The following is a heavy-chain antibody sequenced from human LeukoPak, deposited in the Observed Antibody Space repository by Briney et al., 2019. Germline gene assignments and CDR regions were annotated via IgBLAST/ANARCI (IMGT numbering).Heavy chain of an antibody. Sequence: ESGPTLVNPTQILTLTFTFSGLSLSTSGLGMGWIRQPPGKPLEWLALIYWHDDKRSSPSLKSRLTITKHTSKSQVVLTMTTMDPVDTATYYCAHRGSVGNIPFDYWGQGTLVTVSS. CDR2: IYWHDDK. CDR1: GLSLSTSGLG. J-gene: IGHJ4*02. D-gene: IGHD1-14*01. CDR3: AHRGSVGNIPFDY. V-gene: IGHV2-5*01.